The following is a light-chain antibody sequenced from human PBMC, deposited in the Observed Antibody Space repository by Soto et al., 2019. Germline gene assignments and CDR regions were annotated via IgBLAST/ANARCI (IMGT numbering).Light chain of an antibody. V-gene: IGLV2-23*01. CDR2: DNT. CDR3: SSDGGRG. J-gene: IGLJ2*01. CDR1: SSYAL. Sequence: QSALTQPASVSGSPGQSITISCTVTSSYALVSWFQYHPGKAPKLVMYDNTKRPSGVSERLSGSRSDNTASLIITGLQTDDEADYYCSSDGGRGFGGGTKLTVL.